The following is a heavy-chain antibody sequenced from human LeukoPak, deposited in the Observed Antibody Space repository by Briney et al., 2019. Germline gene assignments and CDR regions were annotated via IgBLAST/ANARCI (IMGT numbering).Heavy chain of an antibody. CDR3: AKDLDSTDLYGNAD. D-gene: IGHD2/OR15-2a*01. CDR1: GFTFSRYA. J-gene: IGHJ1*01. Sequence: GGSLRLSCVASGFTFSRYAMNWVRQTPGKRLEWVSLIGTNEARTHYADSVKGRFTISRDNSKNTLFLQMHSVRAEDTAVYYCAKDLDSTDLYGNADWGQGTLVTVSS. CDR2: IGTNEART. V-gene: IGHV3-23*01.